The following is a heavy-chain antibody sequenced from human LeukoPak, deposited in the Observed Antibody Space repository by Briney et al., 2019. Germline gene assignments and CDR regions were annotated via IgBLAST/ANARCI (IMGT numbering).Heavy chain of an antibody. D-gene: IGHD6-13*01. CDR1: GFTFSSYG. Sequence: GGSLRLSCAASGFTFSSYGMHWVRQAPGKGLEWVAAIWYDGSNKYYADSVKGRFTISRDNSKNTLYLQMNSLRAEDTGVYYCARDSHSSSWYGYFDYWGQGTLVTVSS. CDR3: ARDSHSSSWYGYFDY. V-gene: IGHV3-33*01. J-gene: IGHJ4*02. CDR2: IWYDGSNK.